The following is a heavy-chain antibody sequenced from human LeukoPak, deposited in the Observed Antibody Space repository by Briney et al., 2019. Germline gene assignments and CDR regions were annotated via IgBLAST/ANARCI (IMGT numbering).Heavy chain of an antibody. CDR1: GYSISSGYY. CDR2: IYHSGST. V-gene: IGHV4-38-2*02. D-gene: IGHD2-15*01. Sequence: PSETLSLTCTVSGYSISSGYYWGWIRQPPGKGLEWIGSIYHSGSTYYKPSLKSRVTISLDTSKNQFSLRLTSVTAADTAMYYCARHSFPGTFTPSNWFDPWGQGTLVTVSS. CDR3: ARHSFPGTFTPSNWFDP. J-gene: IGHJ5*02.